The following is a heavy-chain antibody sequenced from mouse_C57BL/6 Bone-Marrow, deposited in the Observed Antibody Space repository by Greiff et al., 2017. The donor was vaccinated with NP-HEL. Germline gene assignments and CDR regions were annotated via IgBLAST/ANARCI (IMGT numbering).Heavy chain of an antibody. V-gene: IGHV1-76*01. D-gene: IGHD2-1*01. Sequence: VQLHQSGAELVRPGASVKLSCKASGYTFTDYYINWVKQRPGQGLEWIARIYPGSGNTYYNEKFKGKATLTAEKSSSTAYMQLSSLTSEDSAVYFCARSPLLSSWGQGTLVTVSA. J-gene: IGHJ3*01. CDR3: ARSPLLSS. CDR1: GYTFTDYY. CDR2: IYPGSGNT.